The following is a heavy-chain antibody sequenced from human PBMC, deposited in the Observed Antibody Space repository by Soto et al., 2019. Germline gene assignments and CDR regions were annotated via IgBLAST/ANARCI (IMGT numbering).Heavy chain of an antibody. J-gene: IGHJ6*02. CDR2: IERDDDDK. CDR1: GFSLTSPGMC. Sequence: SGPTLVNPTETLTLTCTFSGFSLTSPGMCVSWIRQSPGKALEWLALIERDDDDKYYSTSLKTRLTISKDTRKNQVILTMANMEPADTATYYCARSIRGPRRFNGMDVWGQGTTVTVSS. D-gene: IGHD1-20*01. V-gene: IGHV2-70*13. CDR3: ARSIRGPRRFNGMDV.